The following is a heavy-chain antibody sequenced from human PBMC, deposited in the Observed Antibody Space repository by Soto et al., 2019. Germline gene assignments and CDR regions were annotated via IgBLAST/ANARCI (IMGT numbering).Heavy chain of an antibody. V-gene: IGHV1-69*13. CDR2: IIPIFGTA. CDR1: GCTFSSYA. Sequence: SVKVSCKSPGCTFSSYAISWVRQAPGKGLERMGGIIPIFGTANYAQKFQGRVTITADESTSTAYMELSSLRSEDTAVYYCARGWKDFWSGPTPEDYYYGMDVWGQGTTVTVSS. CDR3: ARGWKDFWSGPTPEDYYYGMDV. J-gene: IGHJ6*02. D-gene: IGHD3-3*01.